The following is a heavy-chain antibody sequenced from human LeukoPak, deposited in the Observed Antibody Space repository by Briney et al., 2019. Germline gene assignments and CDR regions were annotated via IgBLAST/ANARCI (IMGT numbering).Heavy chain of an antibody. Sequence: SETLSLTCTVSGGSIAGSSHSWGWIRQPPGKGLEWIGSIYYGGSSYYNPSLKSRVTISVDTSKNQFSLILSSVTAADTAVYYCARGYSGSYLGLNWFDPWGQGTLVTVSS. CDR3: ARGYSGSYLGLNWFDP. CDR1: GGSIAGSSHS. D-gene: IGHD1-26*01. V-gene: IGHV4-39*01. CDR2: IYYGGSS. J-gene: IGHJ5*02.